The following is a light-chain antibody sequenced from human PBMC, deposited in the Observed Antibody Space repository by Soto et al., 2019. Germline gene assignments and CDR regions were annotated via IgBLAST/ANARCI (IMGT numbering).Light chain of an antibody. J-gene: IGLJ2*01. V-gene: IGLV1-51*01. CDR2: DND. CDR1: SSNIGSSF. CDR3: AAWDTRLSAVL. Sequence: QSVLTQPPSVSAAPGQKVTILCSGDSSNIGSSFVSWYQQVPGTAPNLLIYDNDKRHSEIPYRFSASKSGASASLDITGLQNGDEADYHCAAWDTRLSAVLFGGGTKVTVL.